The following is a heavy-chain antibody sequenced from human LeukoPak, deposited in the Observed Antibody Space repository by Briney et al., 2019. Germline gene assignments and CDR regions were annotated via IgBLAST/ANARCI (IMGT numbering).Heavy chain of an antibody. D-gene: IGHD6-19*01. V-gene: IGHV3-7*02. Sequence: GGSLRLSCAASGFTFSSHWMNWVRQAPGKGLEWVANINQDGSEKYYVDSVKGRFTVSRDNSKNTLYLQLNSLRAEDTAVYYCARKGSSGWPPNFDYWGQGTLVTVSS. CDR2: INQDGSEK. J-gene: IGHJ4*02. CDR3: ARKGSSGWPPNFDY. CDR1: GFTFSSHW.